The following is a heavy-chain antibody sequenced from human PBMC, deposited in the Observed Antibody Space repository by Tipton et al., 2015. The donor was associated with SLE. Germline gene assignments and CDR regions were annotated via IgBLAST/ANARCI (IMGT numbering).Heavy chain of an antibody. V-gene: IGHV3-11*04. Sequence: SLRLSCAASGFTFSDYYMSWIRQAPGKGLEWVSYISSSGSTIYYADSVKGRFTISRDNAKNSLYLQMNSLRAEDTAVYYCARGRDGYNSGHYYYYYYMDVWGKGTTVTVSS. D-gene: IGHD5-24*01. CDR1: GFTFSDYY. J-gene: IGHJ6*03. CDR3: ARGRDGYNSGHYYYYYYMDV. CDR2: ISSSGSTI.